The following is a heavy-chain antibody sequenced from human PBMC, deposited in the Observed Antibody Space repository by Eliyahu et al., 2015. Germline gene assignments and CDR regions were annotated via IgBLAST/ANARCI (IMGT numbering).Heavy chain of an antibody. Sequence: EVQLVESGGGLVEPGRSLRLSCTASGFIFGDNGLSWFRQAPGKGVEWVGFMRSNANGGTTEYGASVKGRFTISRDDSKSIGYLQMNSLNTADTAVYYCAGEVTGISLTYWGQGTLVTVSS. D-gene: IGHD2-21*02. CDR3: AGEVTGISLTY. CDR2: MRSNANGGTT. CDR1: GFIFGDNG. J-gene: IGHJ4*02. V-gene: IGHV3-49*03.